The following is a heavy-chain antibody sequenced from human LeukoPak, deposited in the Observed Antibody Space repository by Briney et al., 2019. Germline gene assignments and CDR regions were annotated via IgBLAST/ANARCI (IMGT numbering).Heavy chain of an antibody. D-gene: IGHD2-2*01. J-gene: IGHJ4*02. Sequence: PSETLSLTCTVSGGSISSYYWSWIRQPPGKGLEWIGYIYYSGSTNYNPSLKSRVTISVDTSKNQFSLKLSSVTAADTAVYYCARVAAAHFPYFDYWGQGTLVTVSS. CDR3: ARVAAAHFPYFDY. CDR2: IYYSGST. CDR1: GGSISSYY. V-gene: IGHV4-59*01.